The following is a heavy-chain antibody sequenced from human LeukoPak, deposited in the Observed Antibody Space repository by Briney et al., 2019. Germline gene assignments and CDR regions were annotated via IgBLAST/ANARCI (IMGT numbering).Heavy chain of an antibody. D-gene: IGHD2-21*02. CDR1: GFTFSSYA. V-gene: IGHV3-30-3*01. J-gene: IGHJ4*02. CDR2: ISYDGSNK. CDR3: AREDFNGWGPYFDY. Sequence: GGSLRLSCAASGFTFSSYAMHWVRQAPGKGLEWVAVISYDGSNKYYADSVKGRFTISRDNSKNTLYLQVNSLRAEDTAVYYCAREDFNGWGPYFDYWGQGTLVTVSS.